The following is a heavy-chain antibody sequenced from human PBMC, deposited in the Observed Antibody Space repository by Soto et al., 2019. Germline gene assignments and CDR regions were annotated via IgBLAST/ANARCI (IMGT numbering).Heavy chain of an antibody. Sequence: QLQLQESGPGLVKPSETLSLTCIVSGGSISTYYWSWIRQPPGKGLEWIASIYNGGSTSYNPSLXSRLTISVDTXXNXFXXKVTSVTAADTAVYYCARVPYYSGSPSTAPYFFNYWGRGTLVTVSS. V-gene: IGHV4-59*01. J-gene: IGHJ4*02. CDR2: IYNGGST. D-gene: IGHD3-10*01. CDR1: GGSISTYY. CDR3: ARVPYYSGSPSTAPYFFNY.